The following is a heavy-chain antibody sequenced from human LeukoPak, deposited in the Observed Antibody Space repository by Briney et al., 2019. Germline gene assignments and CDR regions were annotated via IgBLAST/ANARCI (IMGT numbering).Heavy chain of an antibody. CDR2: IYYSGNT. CDR3: ARELASQTDPRLNAFDI. D-gene: IGHD3-3*01. V-gene: IGHV4-39*07. Sequence: PSETLSLTCTVSGGSISSSNYYWGWIRQPPGKGLDWIGSIYYSGNTYYNPSLKSRVIISIDTSQNQFSLKLSSVTASDTAVYYCARELASQTDPRLNAFDIWGQGTVVTVSS. CDR1: GGSISSSNYY. J-gene: IGHJ3*02.